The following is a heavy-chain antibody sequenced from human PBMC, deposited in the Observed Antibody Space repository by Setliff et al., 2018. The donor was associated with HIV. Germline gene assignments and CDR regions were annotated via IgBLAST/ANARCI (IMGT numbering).Heavy chain of an antibody. J-gene: IGHJ4*02. V-gene: IGHV4-39*01. D-gene: IGHD5-18*01. CDR3: ARTRGYTYGYIDS. CDR1: GDSTSSSSSY. Sequence: PSETLSLTCTVSGDSTSSSSSYWGWICQPPGKGLEWIGSIYYSGSTYYNPSLKSRVTISVDTSKNQFSLKLNSVTAADTAVYYCARTRGYTYGYIDSWAQGTLVTVSS. CDR2: IYYSGST.